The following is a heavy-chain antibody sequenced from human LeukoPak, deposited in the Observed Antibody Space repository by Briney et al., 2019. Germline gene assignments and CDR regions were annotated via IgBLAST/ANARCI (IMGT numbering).Heavy chain of an antibody. J-gene: IGHJ6*02. V-gene: IGHV3-7*01. D-gene: IGHD3-10*01. CDR2: IKQDGSEK. Sequence: PGGSLRLSCAASGFTFSSYWMSWVRQGPGKGLEWVANIKQDGSEKYYVDSVKGRFTISRDNAKNSLYLQMNSLRAEDTAVYYCARYLRFGETTWGPIYYYYGMDVWGQGTTVTVSS. CDR1: GFTFSSYW. CDR3: ARYLRFGETTWGPIYYYYGMDV.